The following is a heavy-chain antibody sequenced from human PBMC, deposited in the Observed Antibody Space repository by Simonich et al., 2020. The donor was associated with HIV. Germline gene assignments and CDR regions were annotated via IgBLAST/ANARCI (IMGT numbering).Heavy chain of an antibody. Sequence: QVQLQESGPGLVKPSETLSLTCTVSGVSISSHYWSWIRQPPGKGLEWIGYIYYSGSTNYKPSLPSRVTILVDTSKNQFSLKLSSVTATDTAVYYCARLNGANWGHFDYWGQGAMVTVSS. CDR1: GVSISSHY. CDR2: IYYSGST. D-gene: IGHD7-27*01. V-gene: IGHV4-59*08. J-gene: IGHJ4*02. CDR3: ARLNGANWGHFDY.